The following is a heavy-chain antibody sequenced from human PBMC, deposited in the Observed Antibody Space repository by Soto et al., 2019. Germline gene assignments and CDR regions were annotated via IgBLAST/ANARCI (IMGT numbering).Heavy chain of an antibody. CDR2: ISGSGGST. D-gene: IGHD5-18*01. Sequence: GGSLRLSCAASGFTFSSYAMSWVRQAPGKGLEWVSAISGSGGSTYYADSVKGRFTISRDNSKNTLYLQMNSLRAEDTAVYYCAKDPPSCIQLWPYGMDVWGQGTTVTVSS. CDR1: GFTFSSYA. CDR3: AKDPPSCIQLWPYGMDV. J-gene: IGHJ6*02. V-gene: IGHV3-23*01.